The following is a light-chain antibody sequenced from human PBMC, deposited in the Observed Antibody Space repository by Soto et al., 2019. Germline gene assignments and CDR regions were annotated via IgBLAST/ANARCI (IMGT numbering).Light chain of an antibody. CDR1: RTDVDGYDY. V-gene: IGLV2-14*03. CDR2: DVY. CDR3: TSYTSSTPSDV. Sequence: QSALTQPASVSGSPGQSIAISCTGVRTDVDGYDYVSWYPQHPGQAPQVIIYDVYNRPSGVSHRLSGSKSGDTASLTISGLQAEDGADYHCTSYTSSTPSDVFGTGTKLTVL. J-gene: IGLJ1*01.